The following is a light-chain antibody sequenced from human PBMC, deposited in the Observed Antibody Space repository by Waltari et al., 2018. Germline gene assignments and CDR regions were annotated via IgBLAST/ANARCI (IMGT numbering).Light chain of an antibody. J-gene: IGLJ3*02. CDR1: SGDVGYYYF. V-gene: IGLV2-8*01. CDR2: EVT. CDR3: TSFAASGDLV. Sequence: QSALTQPPSASGSPGQAVTIPCTGSSGDVGYYYFVSWYQQHPGKVPRLLIFEVTRRPSGVPDRFSGSKSETTASLTVSGLQPEDEADYYCTSFAASGDLVFGGGTKLTVL.